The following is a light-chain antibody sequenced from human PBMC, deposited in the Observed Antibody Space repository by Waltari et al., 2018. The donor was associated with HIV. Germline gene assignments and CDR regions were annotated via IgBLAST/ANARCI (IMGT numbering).Light chain of an antibody. Sequence: EIVLTQSPATLSLSPGERATLSCRASQSVSSYLAWYQQKPGQAPRLLIYDASNRATGIPARFSGSGSGTDFTLTISSLEPEDFAVYYCQHYDKWPVTFGGGTKVEIK. CDR3: QHYDKWPVT. J-gene: IGKJ4*01. V-gene: IGKV3-11*01. CDR2: DAS. CDR1: QSVSSY.